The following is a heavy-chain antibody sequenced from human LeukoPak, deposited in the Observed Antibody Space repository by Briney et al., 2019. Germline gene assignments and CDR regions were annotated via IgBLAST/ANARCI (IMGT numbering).Heavy chain of an antibody. V-gene: IGHV3-66*01. Sequence: XGSLXXXCAASGFTVSTNYMSWVRQFPGKGLEWVSVIHNDGSSYYSDSVKGRFTISRDNSKNTMYLQMKNLGAEDTAGYYCSRXRPXGGVLDXDYWGQGTXVTVSS. CDR3: SRXRPXGGVLDXDY. D-gene: IGHD3-16*01. J-gene: IGHJ4*02. CDR2: IHNDGSS. CDR1: GFTVSTNY.